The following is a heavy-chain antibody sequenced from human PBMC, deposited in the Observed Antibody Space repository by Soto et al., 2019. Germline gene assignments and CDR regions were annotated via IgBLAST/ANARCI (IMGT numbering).Heavy chain of an antibody. J-gene: IGHJ4*02. Sequence: QVQLRQWGAGLLKPSETLSLTCAVYGGSFSGYYWSWIRQPPGKGLEWIGEINHSGSTNYNPSLNSRVTISVDTSKNQFSLKLSSVTAADTAVYYCARALVATWGYGTQADYWGQGTLVTVSS. CDR2: INHSGST. CDR1: GGSFSGYY. V-gene: IGHV4-34*01. D-gene: IGHD5-12*01. CDR3: ARALVATWGYGTQADY.